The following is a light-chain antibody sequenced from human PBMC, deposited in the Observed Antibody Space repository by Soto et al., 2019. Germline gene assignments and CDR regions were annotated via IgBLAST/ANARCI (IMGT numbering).Light chain of an antibody. J-gene: IGKJ1*01. CDR3: QQYGSSLWT. Sequence: IVFTQSPGSLPLSPGESATLSCRASQSVSSSYLAWYQQKAGQAPRLLIHGASSRATGIPDRFSGSGSGTDFVLTISRLEPEDFAVYYCQQYGSSLWTFGQGTKVDIK. CDR2: GAS. CDR1: QSVSSSY. V-gene: IGKV3-20*01.